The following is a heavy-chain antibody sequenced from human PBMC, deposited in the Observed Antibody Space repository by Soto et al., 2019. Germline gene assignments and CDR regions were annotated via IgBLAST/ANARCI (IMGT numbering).Heavy chain of an antibody. CDR1: GFTFSNYW. V-gene: IGHV3-74*01. CDR2: INSDGSVS. D-gene: IGHD2-15*01. J-gene: IGHJ6*03. Sequence: EVQLVESGGGLVQPGGSLRLSCVASGFTFSNYWMYWVRQAPGEGLVWVSRINSDGSVSSYADSVKGRLTISRDNVKNTRYLQMDSLRADDTAVYYCARADCVGGTCYSLAGSFYYYMDVWGKGTTVTVFS. CDR3: ARADCVGGTCYSLAGSFYYYMDV.